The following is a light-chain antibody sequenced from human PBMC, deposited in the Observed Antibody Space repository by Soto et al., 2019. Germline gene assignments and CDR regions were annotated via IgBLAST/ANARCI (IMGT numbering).Light chain of an antibody. CDR2: DAS. Sequence: DIQMTESPSTLSASVGDRVTITCRASQSISSWLAWYQQKPGKAPKLLIYDASCLESGVPSRFSGSRSGTEFTLTISSLQPDEFATYDCQQYNSYPWTFGQGTTVDIK. CDR1: QSISSW. V-gene: IGKV1-5*01. J-gene: IGKJ1*01. CDR3: QQYNSYPWT.